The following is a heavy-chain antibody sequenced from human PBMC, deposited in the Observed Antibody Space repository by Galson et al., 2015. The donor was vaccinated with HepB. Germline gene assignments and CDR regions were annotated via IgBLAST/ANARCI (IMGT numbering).Heavy chain of an antibody. D-gene: IGHD6-19*01. V-gene: IGHV1-3*01. Sequence: SVKVSCKASGYTFTSYAMHWVRQAPGQRLEWMGWINAGNGNTKYSQKFQGRVTITRDTSASTAYMELSSLRSEDTAVYYCAREGTYSSGWPTPVGAFDIWCQGTMVTVSS. J-gene: IGHJ3*02. CDR3: AREGTYSSGWPTPVGAFDI. CDR2: INAGNGNT. CDR1: GYTFTSYA.